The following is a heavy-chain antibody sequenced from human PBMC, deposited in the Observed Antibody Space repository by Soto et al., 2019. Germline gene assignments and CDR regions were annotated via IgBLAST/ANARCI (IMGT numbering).Heavy chain of an antibody. V-gene: IGHV4-59*08. CDR2: IYYSGST. CDR1: GGSISSYY. Sequence: PSETLSLTCTVSGGSISSYYWSWIRQPPGKGLEWIGYIYYSGSTNYDPSLKSRVTISVDTSKNQFSLKLSSVTAADTAVYYCARHPDFDYGDYQNWFDPWGQGTLVTVSS. J-gene: IGHJ5*02. D-gene: IGHD4-17*01. CDR3: ARHPDFDYGDYQNWFDP.